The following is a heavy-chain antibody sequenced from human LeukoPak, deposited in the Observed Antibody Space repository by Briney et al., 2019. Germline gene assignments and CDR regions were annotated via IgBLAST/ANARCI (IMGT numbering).Heavy chain of an antibody. CDR3: ARDQSTSFSSSYNFDY. CDR2: LNPNSGGT. CDR1: GYTFTGYY. D-gene: IGHD5-24*01. J-gene: IGHJ4*02. Sequence: ASVKVSCKASGYTFTGYYMHWVRQAPGQGLEWMGWLNPNSGGTSYAQKFQGRVTMTRDTSITTAYMELSRLTSDDTAVYFCARDQSTSFSSSYNFDYWGQGTLVTVSS. V-gene: IGHV1-2*02.